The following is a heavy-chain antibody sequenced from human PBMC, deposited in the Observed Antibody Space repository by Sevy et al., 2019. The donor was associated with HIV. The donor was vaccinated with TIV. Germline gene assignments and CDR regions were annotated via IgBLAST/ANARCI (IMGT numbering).Heavy chain of an antibody. CDR1: GFTFSSYA. J-gene: IGHJ4*02. CDR2: ISGSGGST. Sequence: GGSLRLSCAASGFTFSSYAMSWVRQAPGKGLEWVSAISGSGGSTYYADSVKGRFTISRDNSKNTLYLQMNSLRAEDTAVYYCAKDANRAAHAMYYFDYWGQGTLVTVSS. V-gene: IGHV3-23*01. CDR3: AKDANRAAHAMYYFDY.